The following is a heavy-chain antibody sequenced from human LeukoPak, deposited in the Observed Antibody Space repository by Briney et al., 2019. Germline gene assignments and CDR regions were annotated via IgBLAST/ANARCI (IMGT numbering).Heavy chain of an antibody. D-gene: IGHD2/OR15-2a*01. CDR1: GFTFSSYS. Sequence: GGSLRLSCAASGFTFSSYSMNWVRQAPGKWLEWVSAISSSSSYIYYADSVKGRFTISRDNAKNSLYLQMNSLRAEDTAVYYCARDENDGYYYYMDVWGKGTTVTVSS. CDR3: ARDENDGYYYYMDV. J-gene: IGHJ6*03. CDR2: ISSSSSYI. V-gene: IGHV3-21*01.